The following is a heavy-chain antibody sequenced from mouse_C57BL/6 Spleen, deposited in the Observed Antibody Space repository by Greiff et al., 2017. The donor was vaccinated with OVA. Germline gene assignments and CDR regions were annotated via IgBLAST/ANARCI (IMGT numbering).Heavy chain of an antibody. D-gene: IGHD1-1*01. CDR1: GYAFTNYL. J-gene: IGHJ2*01. V-gene: IGHV1-54*01. Sequence: QVQLQQSGAELVRPGTSVKVSCKASGYAFTNYLIEWVKQRPGQGLEWIGVINPGSGGTNYNEKFKGKATLTADKSSSTAYMQLSSLKSEDSAVYFCARLDITTVVAPDYWGQGTTLTVSS. CDR2: INPGSGGT. CDR3: ARLDITTVVAPDY.